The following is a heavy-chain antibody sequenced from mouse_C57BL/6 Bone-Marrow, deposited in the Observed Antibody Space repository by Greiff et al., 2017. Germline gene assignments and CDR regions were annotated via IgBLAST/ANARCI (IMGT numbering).Heavy chain of an antibody. CDR3: ARNDDGDLFAY. V-gene: IGHV1-59*01. CDR1: GYTFTSYW. Sequence: QVQLQQPGAELVRPGTSVKLSCKASGYTFTSYWMHWVKQRPGQGLEWIGVIDPSDSYTNYNQKFKGKATLTVDTSSSTAYMQLSSLTSEDSAVYYCARNDDGDLFAYWGQGTLVTVSA. CDR2: IDPSDSYT. J-gene: IGHJ3*01. D-gene: IGHD2-3*01.